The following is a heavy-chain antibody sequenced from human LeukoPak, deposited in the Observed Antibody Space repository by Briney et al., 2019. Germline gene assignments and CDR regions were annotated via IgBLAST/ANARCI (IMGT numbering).Heavy chain of an antibody. V-gene: IGHV4-38-2*02. Sequence: SETLSLTCTVSGYSISSGYYWGWIRPPPGKGLEWIGSIYHSGSTYYNPSLKSRVTISVDRSKNQFSLKLSSVTAADTAVYYCARASYFDWSFDYWGQGTLVTVSS. CDR2: IYHSGST. CDR1: GYSISSGYY. D-gene: IGHD3-9*01. CDR3: ARASYFDWSFDY. J-gene: IGHJ4*02.